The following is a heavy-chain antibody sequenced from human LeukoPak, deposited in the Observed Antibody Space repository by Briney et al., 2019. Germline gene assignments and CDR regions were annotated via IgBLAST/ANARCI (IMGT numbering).Heavy chain of an antibody. D-gene: IGHD6-19*01. J-gene: IGHJ4*02. Sequence: GGSLRRSCAASGFTFSTYAISWVRQAPGKGLEWVSGISGNGDNTYYADSVKGRFTICRDNPKSRLSLQMNSLRAEDTAVYYCAKTLSSGWSGKYYFDYWGQGTLVSVSS. CDR3: AKTLSSGWSGKYYFDY. V-gene: IGHV3-23*01. CDR1: GFTFSTYA. CDR2: ISGNGDNT.